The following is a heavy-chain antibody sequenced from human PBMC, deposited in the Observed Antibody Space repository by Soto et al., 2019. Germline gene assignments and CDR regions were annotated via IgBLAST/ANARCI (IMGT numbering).Heavy chain of an antibody. Sequence: GGSLRLSCAASGLTFSRHWMHWVRQVPGKGLVWVSRINNDGTTTANADFVKGRFTISRDNAKNTLYLQMDRLRADDTALYYCAAERAEARGFSYGRTLDYWGQGALVTVSS. V-gene: IGHV3-74*03. J-gene: IGHJ4*02. D-gene: IGHD5-18*01. CDR2: INNDGTTT. CDR3: AAERAEARGFSYGRTLDY. CDR1: GLTFSRHW.